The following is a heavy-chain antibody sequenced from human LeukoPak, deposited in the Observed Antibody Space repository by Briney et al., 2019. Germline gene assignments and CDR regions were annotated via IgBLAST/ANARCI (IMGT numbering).Heavy chain of an antibody. V-gene: IGHV3-74*01. CDR2: INSDGSDT. J-gene: IGHJ3*02. CDR3: ARGGYHHGFDI. CDR1: GFTFNSYR. Sequence: GGSLRLSCAASGFTFNSYRLHWVRQAPGKGLGWVSRINSDGSDTIYADSVKGRFTISRDNAKSTVYLQMNSLKAEDTAVYYCARGGYHHGFDIWGQGTMVTVSS. D-gene: IGHD2-15*01.